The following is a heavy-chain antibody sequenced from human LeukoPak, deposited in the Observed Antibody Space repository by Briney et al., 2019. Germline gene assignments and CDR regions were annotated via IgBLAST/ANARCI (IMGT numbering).Heavy chain of an antibody. J-gene: IGHJ4*02. CDR1: GGSISSGGYY. Sequence: SETLSLTCTVSGGSISSGGYYWSWIRQHPGKGLEWIVYIYYSGSTYYNPSLKSRVTISVDTSKNQFSLKLSSVTAADTAVYYCARDRYYYDSSGYRYFDYWGQGTLVTVSS. D-gene: IGHD3-22*01. CDR2: IYYSGST. CDR3: ARDRYYYDSSGYRYFDY. V-gene: IGHV4-31*03.